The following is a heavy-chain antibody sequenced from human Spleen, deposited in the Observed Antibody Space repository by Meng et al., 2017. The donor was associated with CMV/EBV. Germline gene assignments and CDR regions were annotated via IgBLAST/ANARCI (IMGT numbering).Heavy chain of an antibody. D-gene: IGHD2-15*01. V-gene: IGHV1-46*01. CDR3: ARAPLTPPYFDY. Sequence: CKASGYTFTRFYIHWVRQAPGQGLEWMGIINPNGGYTSYAQKFQGRLNMTGDTSTGTVYMEMSGLRSEDTAIYYCARAPLTPPYFDYWGQGALVTVSS. CDR2: INPNGGYT. CDR1: GYTFTRFY. J-gene: IGHJ4*02.